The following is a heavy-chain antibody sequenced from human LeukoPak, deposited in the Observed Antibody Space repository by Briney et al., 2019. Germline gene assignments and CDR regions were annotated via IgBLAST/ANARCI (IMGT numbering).Heavy chain of an antibody. V-gene: IGHV3-9*01. J-gene: IGHJ6*02. D-gene: IGHD5-18*01. CDR1: GFTFDDYA. CDR3: AKDTRYSYGYGMDV. Sequence: GGSLRLSCAASGFTFDDYAMNWVRQAPGKGLEWVSGITWNSGSTGYADSVKGRFTISRDNAKNSLYLQMNSLRAEDTALYYCAKDTRYSYGYGMDVWGQGTTVTVSS. CDR2: ITWNSGST.